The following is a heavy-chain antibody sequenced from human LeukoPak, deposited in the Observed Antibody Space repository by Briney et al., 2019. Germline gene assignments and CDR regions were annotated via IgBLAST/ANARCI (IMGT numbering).Heavy chain of an antibody. CDR3: AKDGACTNGVCHFDY. Sequence: GGSLRLSCAASGFTFSSYGMHWVRQAPGKGLEWVAVISYDGSNKYYADSVKGRFTISRDNSKNTLYLQMNSLRAEDTAVYYCAKDGACTNGVCHFDYWGQGTLVTVSS. J-gene: IGHJ4*02. CDR1: GFTFSSYG. D-gene: IGHD2-8*01. V-gene: IGHV3-30*18. CDR2: ISYDGSNK.